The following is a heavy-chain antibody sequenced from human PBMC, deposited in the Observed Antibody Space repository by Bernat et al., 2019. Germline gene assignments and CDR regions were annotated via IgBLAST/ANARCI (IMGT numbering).Heavy chain of an antibody. Sequence: QVHLVESGGGVVQPGRSLRLSCAASGFTFSSYAMHWVRQAPGKGLEWVAVISYDGSNKYYADSVKGRFTISRDNSKNTLYLQMNSLRAEDTAVYYCAREAEYSSSSGLFGVWGKGTTVTVSS. CDR2: ISYDGSNK. CDR1: GFTFSSYA. V-gene: IGHV3-30*01. D-gene: IGHD6-6*01. J-gene: IGHJ6*04. CDR3: AREAEYSSSSGLFGV.